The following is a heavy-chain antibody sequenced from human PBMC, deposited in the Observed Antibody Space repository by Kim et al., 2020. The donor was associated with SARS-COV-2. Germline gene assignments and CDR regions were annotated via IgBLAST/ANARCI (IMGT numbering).Heavy chain of an antibody. J-gene: IGHJ6*03. CDR3: ARAGQISGLPADYDYHPMD. V-gene: IGHV1-69*13. Sequence: SVKVSCKASGGSITNFAINWVRQAAGQGLEWMGDVIPRFGLPNYAPKFQGRVTITADDSTSTVSLEVISLRSDDSAVYWCARAGQISGLPADYDYHPMD. D-gene: IGHD2-2*01. CDR2: VIPRFGLP. CDR1: GGSITNFA.